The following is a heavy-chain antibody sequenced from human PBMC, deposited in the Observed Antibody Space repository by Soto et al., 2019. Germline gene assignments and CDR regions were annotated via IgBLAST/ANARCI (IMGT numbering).Heavy chain of an antibody. J-gene: IGHJ4*02. Sequence: SETRSLTCTVSGASISSYYWSWIRQPPGKGLEWIGYIYYSGSTNYNPSLKSRVTISVDTSKNQFSLKLSSVTAADTAVYYCARIDYMYYFDYWGQGTLLTVSS. CDR3: ARIDYMYYFDY. D-gene: IGHD4-4*01. CDR2: IYYSGST. V-gene: IGHV4-59*08. CDR1: GASISSYY.